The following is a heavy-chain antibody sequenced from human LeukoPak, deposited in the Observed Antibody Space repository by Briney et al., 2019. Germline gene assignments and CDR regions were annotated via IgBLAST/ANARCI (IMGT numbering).Heavy chain of an antibody. CDR2: ISSSGSTI. V-gene: IGHV3-48*03. CDR1: GFTFSSYE. D-gene: IGHD6-13*01. Sequence: HPGGSLRLSCAASGFTFSSYEMNWVRQAPGKGLEWVSYISSSGSTIYYADSVKGRFTISRDNAKNSLYLQMNSLRAEDTALYYCARLHIAAAGTSWYFDLWGRGTLVTVSS. J-gene: IGHJ2*01. CDR3: ARLHIAAAGTSWYFDL.